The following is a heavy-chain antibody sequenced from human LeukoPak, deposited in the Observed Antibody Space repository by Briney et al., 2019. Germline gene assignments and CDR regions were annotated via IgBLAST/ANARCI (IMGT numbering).Heavy chain of an antibody. J-gene: IGHJ4*02. CDR1: GGSFSGYY. Sequence: SETLSLTCAVYGGSFSGYYWSWIRQPPGKGLEWIGEINHSGSTNYNPSLKSRVTISVGTSKNQFSLKLSSVTAADTAVYFCARGAGGAVAGSYFDYWGQGTLVTVSS. V-gene: IGHV4-34*01. D-gene: IGHD6-19*01. CDR2: INHSGST. CDR3: ARGAGGAVAGSYFDY.